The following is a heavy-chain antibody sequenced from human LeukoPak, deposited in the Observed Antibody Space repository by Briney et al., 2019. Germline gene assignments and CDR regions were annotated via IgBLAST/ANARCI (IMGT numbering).Heavy chain of an antibody. CDR1: GLMFRNYW. CDR2: INQDGSVK. Sequence: PGGSLRLSCAASGLMFRNYWMTWVRQAPGKGLEWVANINQDGSVKQYLDSVKARFTISRDNANNSMYLQMNSLRGDDTAVYYCASGDHSDIWGRGTMVTVSS. V-gene: IGHV3-7*01. D-gene: IGHD7-27*01. CDR3: ASGDHSDI. J-gene: IGHJ3*02.